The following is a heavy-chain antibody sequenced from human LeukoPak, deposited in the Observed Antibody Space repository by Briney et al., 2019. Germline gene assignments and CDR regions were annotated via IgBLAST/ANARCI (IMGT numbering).Heavy chain of an antibody. V-gene: IGHV4-39*02. CDR2: IYYSGST. J-gene: IGHJ3*02. D-gene: IGHD2-15*01. CDR3: ARGSLFDI. Sequence: SETPSLTCTVSGGSISSSSYYWGWIRRSPGKGLEWIGSIYYSGSTYNNPSLRSRITISVDTSKNHFSLKLTSVTAADTAVYYCARGSLFDIWGQGTMVTVSS. CDR1: GGSISSSSYY.